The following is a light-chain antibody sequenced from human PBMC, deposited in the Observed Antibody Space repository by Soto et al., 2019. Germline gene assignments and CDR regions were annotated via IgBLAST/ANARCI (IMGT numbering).Light chain of an antibody. Sequence: QSALTQPASVSGSPGQSITISCSGTNSDIGRYNYVSWYQQHPGKAPKLMIYDVSDRPSGVSNRFSGSKSGNTASLTISGLQAEDEADYYCASYTYSSTRVFGTGTKVTVL. CDR2: DVS. V-gene: IGLV2-14*03. J-gene: IGLJ1*01. CDR1: NSDIGRYNY. CDR3: ASYTYSSTRV.